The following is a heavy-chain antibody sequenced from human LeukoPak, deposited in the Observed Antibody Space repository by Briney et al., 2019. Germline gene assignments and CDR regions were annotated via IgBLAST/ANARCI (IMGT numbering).Heavy chain of an antibody. CDR1: GFTFSSSW. CDR3: ARRLWETTDFDY. Sequence: PGGSLRLSCATSGFTFSSSWMSWVRQAPGKGLEWVASIKQDGSEKYYVDSVKGRFTISRDNAMNSLSLQMNSLRAEDTAVYYCARRLWETTDFDYWGQGTLVTVSS. CDR2: IKQDGSEK. D-gene: IGHD2-21*01. J-gene: IGHJ4*02. V-gene: IGHV3-7*01.